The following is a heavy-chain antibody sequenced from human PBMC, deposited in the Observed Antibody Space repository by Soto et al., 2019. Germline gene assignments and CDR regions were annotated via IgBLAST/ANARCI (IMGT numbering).Heavy chain of an antibody. CDR1: GFTFSTYA. D-gene: IGHD6-13*01. J-gene: IGHJ6*04. Sequence: GGSLRLSCAASGFTFSTYAMSWVRQAPGKGLEWVSSISGSGGGNTSYYADSVKGRFTISRDDSKNTLYVQMNSLRAEDTAVYYCVKDWTGSRCPCMDVWGKGTTVTVSS. CDR3: VKDWTGSRCPCMDV. CDR2: ISGSGGGNTS. V-gene: IGHV3-23*01.